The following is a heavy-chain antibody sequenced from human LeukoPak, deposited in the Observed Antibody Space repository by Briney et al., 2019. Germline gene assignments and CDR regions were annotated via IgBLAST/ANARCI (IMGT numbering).Heavy chain of an antibody. CDR3: ARKLGYCSSTSCPFDY. V-gene: IGHV4-4*02. Sequence: SGTLSLTCAVSGGSISSSNWGSWVRQPPGKGLEWIGEIYHSGSTNYNPSLKSRVTISVDKSKNQFSLKLSSVTAADTAVYYCARKLGYCSSTSCPFDYWGQGTLVTVSS. CDR1: GGSISSSNW. D-gene: IGHD2-2*01. J-gene: IGHJ4*02. CDR2: IYHSGST.